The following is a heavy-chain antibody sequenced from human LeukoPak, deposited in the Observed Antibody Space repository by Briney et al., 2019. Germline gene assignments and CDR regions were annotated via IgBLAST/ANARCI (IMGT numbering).Heavy chain of an antibody. V-gene: IGHV4-59*08. D-gene: IGHD2-21*02. J-gene: IGHJ3*02. CDR1: DGSITNYD. Sequence: SSETLSLTCTVSDGSITNYDWSWVRQPPGKGLEFIGHVHYSGTANYNPSLRSRVTISIDTSKNQFSLKLSSVTAADTAVYYCARHMVTAIDAFDIWGQGTMVTVSS. CDR3: ARHMVTAIDAFDI. CDR2: VHYSGTA.